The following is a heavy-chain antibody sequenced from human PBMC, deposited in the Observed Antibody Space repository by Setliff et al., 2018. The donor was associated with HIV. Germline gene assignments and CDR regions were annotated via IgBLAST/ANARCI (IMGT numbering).Heavy chain of an antibody. CDR2: INHSGHT. D-gene: IGHD5-12*01. CDR3: ARHEDGSKPKVFDY. Sequence: PSETLSLTCAVYGGSFSNYYWTWIRQSPRKGLEWIGEINHSGHTNYNPSLKSRVTLSVDTSKNQFSLTLKSVTAADTGTYYCARHEDGSKPKVFDYWGQGTLVTVSS. CDR1: GGSFSNYY. J-gene: IGHJ4*02. V-gene: IGHV4-34*01.